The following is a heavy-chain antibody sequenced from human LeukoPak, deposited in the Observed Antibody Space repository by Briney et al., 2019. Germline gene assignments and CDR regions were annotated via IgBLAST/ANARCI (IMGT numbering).Heavy chain of an antibody. D-gene: IGHD1-7*01. CDR3: AKNAEREKHFTPKRYKWNSYFDY. CDR1: GFTFSSYV. J-gene: IGHJ4*02. CDR2: ISYDGSNE. Sequence: GGSLRLSCAASGFTFSSYVMHWVRQAPGKGLEWVAIISYDGSNEYYADSVKGRFTISRDNSKNTLYLQMNSLRAEDTAVYYCAKNAEREKHFTPKRYKWNSYFDYWGQGTLVTVSS. V-gene: IGHV3-30*04.